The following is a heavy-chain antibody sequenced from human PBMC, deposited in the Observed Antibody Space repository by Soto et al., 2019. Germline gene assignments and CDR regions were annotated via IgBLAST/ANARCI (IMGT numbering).Heavy chain of an antibody. D-gene: IGHD2-21*01. CDR3: AHFSDLEWFDP. CDR1: GGSISRYF. CDR2: IFYTGST. J-gene: IGHJ5*02. Sequence: AETLSLTCTVSGGSISRYFWSWIRQSPGKGLEWIGYIFYTGSTTYNPSLKSRVTISIDTSKNQFSLKLSSLTAADTAVYYCAHFSDLEWFDPWGQGTLVTVSS. V-gene: IGHV4-59*01.